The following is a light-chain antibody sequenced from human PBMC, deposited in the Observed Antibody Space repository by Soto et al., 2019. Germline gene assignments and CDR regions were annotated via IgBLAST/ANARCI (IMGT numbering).Light chain of an antibody. J-gene: IGLJ1*01. Sequence: QSVLTQPPSVSGSPGQSVTISCSGPSSDVGSYNRVSWYQQPTGTAPKVMIYDVSNRPPGVPDRFSGSKSGNTASLTISGLQAEDVSGFFCSSFTSSNTYLFGTGTKLTVL. CDR3: SSFTSSNTYL. CDR1: SSDVGSYNR. CDR2: DVS. V-gene: IGLV2-18*02.